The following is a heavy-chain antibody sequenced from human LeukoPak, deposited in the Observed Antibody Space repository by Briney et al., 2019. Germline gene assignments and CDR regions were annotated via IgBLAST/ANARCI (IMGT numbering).Heavy chain of an antibody. Sequence: GGSLRLSCAASGFTFSSYGMHWVRQAPGKGLEWVAVISYDGSNKYYADSVKGRFTISRDNSKNTLYLQMNSLRAEDTAVYYCAKDTYYYGSGSYLLDYWGQGTLVTVSS. CDR1: GFTFSSYG. CDR2: ISYDGSNK. CDR3: AKDTYYYGSGSYLLDY. D-gene: IGHD3-10*01. V-gene: IGHV3-30*18. J-gene: IGHJ4*02.